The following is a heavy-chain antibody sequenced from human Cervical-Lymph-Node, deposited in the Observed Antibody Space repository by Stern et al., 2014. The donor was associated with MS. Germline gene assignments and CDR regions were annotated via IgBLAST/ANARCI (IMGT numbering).Heavy chain of an antibody. CDR2: INPNGSVT. Sequence: VQLVESGPEVKKPGASVMVSCKTSGYTFTNYYIHWVRQAPGQGLEWMGIINPNGSVTASAQKFQGRLTMTRETSTTTVYMRLITLTSEDTAMYYCTRAVGGVGREWGQGTLVFVSS. CDR3: TRAVGGVGRE. D-gene: IGHD3-16*01. J-gene: IGHJ4*02. CDR1: GYTFTNYY. V-gene: IGHV1-46*01.